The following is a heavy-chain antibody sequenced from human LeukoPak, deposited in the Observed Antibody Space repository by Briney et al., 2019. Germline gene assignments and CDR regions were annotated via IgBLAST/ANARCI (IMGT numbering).Heavy chain of an antibody. Sequence: GGSLRLSCAASGFTFSSFTMNWARQVPGKGLEWISYISLGNSTMFYADSVKGRFTISRDNAKNSLYLQMHSLRDDDTAVYYCARVGNGRSWDYWGQGTLVSVSS. CDR2: ISLGNSTM. D-gene: IGHD2-15*01. J-gene: IGHJ4*02. V-gene: IGHV3-48*02. CDR1: GFTFSSFT. CDR3: ARVGNGRSWDY.